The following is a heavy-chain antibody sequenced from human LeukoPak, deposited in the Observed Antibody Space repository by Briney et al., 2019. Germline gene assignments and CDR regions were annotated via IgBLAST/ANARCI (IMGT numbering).Heavy chain of an antibody. D-gene: IGHD2-2*01. CDR2: ISAYNGNT. V-gene: IGHV1-18*01. CDR1: GYTFTNYD. CDR3: ARFTPRLTREKLDY. Sequence: ASVKVSCKASGYTFTNYDINWVRQAPGQGLEWMGWISAYNGNTKYAQKFQGRVIMTTDTSTSTAYMELRSLRSDDTAVYYCARFTPRLTREKLDYWGLGTLVTVSS. J-gene: IGHJ4*02.